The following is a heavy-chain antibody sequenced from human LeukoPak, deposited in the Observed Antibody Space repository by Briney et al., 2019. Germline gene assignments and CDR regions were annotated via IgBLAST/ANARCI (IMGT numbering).Heavy chain of an antibody. CDR1: GFTFSSYG. D-gene: IGHD6-19*01. CDR2: IWYVGSNK. CDR3: ARVIGKSSSALDY. V-gene: IGHV3-33*01. J-gene: IGHJ4*02. Sequence: GGSLRLSCEASGFTFSSYGMRWVRQAPGKGLEWVAVIWYVGSNKYYADSVKGRVTISRDNSKNTLYLQMNSLRAEDTAVYYCARVIGKSSSALDYWGQGTLVTVSS.